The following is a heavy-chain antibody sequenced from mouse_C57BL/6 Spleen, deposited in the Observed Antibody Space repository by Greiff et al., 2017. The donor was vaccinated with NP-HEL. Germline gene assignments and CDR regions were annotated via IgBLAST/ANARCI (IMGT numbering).Heavy chain of an antibody. V-gene: IGHV1-61*01. CDR2: IYPSDSET. D-gene: IGHD2-5*01. J-gene: IGHJ2*01. CDR3: ARLYSNYYFDY. CDR1: GYTFTSYW. Sequence: VQLQQPGAELVRPGSSVKLSCKASGYTFTSYWMDWVKQRPGQGLEWIGNIYPSDSETHYNQKFKDKATLTVDKSSSTAYMQLSSLTSEDSAVYYYARLYSNYYFDYWGKGTTLTVSS.